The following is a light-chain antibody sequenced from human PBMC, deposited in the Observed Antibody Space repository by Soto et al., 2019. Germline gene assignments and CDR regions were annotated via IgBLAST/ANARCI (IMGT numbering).Light chain of an antibody. J-gene: IGKJ5*01. V-gene: IGKV1-39*01. CDR1: QTISSW. Sequence: DIQMTQSPSTLSGSVGDRVTITCLASQTISSWLAWYQQKPGKAPKLLIYAASSLQSGVPSRFSGSGSGTDFTLTISTLQPADFATYYCQQSHSTPITFGQGTRLEIK. CDR2: AAS. CDR3: QQSHSTPIT.